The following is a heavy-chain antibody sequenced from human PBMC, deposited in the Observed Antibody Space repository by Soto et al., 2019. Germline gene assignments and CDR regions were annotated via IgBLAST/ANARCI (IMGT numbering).Heavy chain of an antibody. D-gene: IGHD5-18*01. CDR2: IYYSGST. CDR1: GGSVSSGSYY. J-gene: IGHJ5*02. Sequence: PSETLSLTCTVYGGSVSSGSYYWSWIRQPPGKGLEWIGYIYYSGSTNYNPSLKSRVTISVDTSKNQFSLKLSSVTAADTAVYYCARSGYSYGLKIGSWFDPWGQGTLVTVSS. CDR3: ARSGYSYGLKIGSWFDP. V-gene: IGHV4-61*01.